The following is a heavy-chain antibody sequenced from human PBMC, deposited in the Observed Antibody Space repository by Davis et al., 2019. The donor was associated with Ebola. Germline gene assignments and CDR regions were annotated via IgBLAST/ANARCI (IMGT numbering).Heavy chain of an antibody. CDR2: INSDGSST. D-gene: IGHD1-26*01. Sequence: GESLKISCAASGFTFSSYWMHWVRQAPGKGLVWVSRINSDGSSTSYADSVKGRFIISRDNAKNTLYLQMNSLRAEDTAVYYCAKGIVGATYYYYGMDVWGQGTTVTVSS. V-gene: IGHV3-74*01. CDR3: AKGIVGATYYYYGMDV. CDR1: GFTFSSYW. J-gene: IGHJ6*02.